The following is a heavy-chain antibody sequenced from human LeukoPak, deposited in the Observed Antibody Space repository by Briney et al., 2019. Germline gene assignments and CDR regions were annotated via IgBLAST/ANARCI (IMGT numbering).Heavy chain of an antibody. J-gene: IGHJ3*02. CDR1: GGSFSGYY. V-gene: IGHV4-34*01. Sequence: KPSETLSLTCAVYGGSFSGYYWSWIRQPPGKGLEWIGEINHSGSTNYNPSLKSRVTISVDTSKNQFSLKLSSVTAADTAVYYCARPYRPYGGNKKGAFDIWGQGTMVTVSS. CDR3: ARPYRPYGGNKKGAFDI. CDR2: INHSGST. D-gene: IGHD4-23*01.